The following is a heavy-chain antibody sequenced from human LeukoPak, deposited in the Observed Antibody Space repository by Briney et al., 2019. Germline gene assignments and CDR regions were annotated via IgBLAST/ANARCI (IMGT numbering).Heavy chain of an antibody. CDR1: GFTFSSYG. D-gene: IGHD2-15*01. Sequence: PGGSLRLSCAASGFTFSSYGMHWVRQAPGKGLEWVAVIWYDGSNNYYADSVKGRFTISRDNSKNTLYLQMNSLRAEDTAVYYCAKDRSGGSLTLDYWGQGTLVTVSS. V-gene: IGHV3-33*06. J-gene: IGHJ4*02. CDR3: AKDRSGGSLTLDY. CDR2: IWYDGSNN.